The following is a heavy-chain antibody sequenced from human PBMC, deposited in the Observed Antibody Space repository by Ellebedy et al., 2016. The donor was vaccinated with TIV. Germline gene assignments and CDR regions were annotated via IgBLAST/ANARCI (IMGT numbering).Heavy chain of an antibody. D-gene: IGHD3-22*01. CDR3: ARGRGDYDSSGYYAYHDY. V-gene: IGHV1-46*01. J-gene: IGHJ4*02. CDR1: GYTFTSYY. CDR2: INPSGGST. Sequence: AASVKVSCKASGYTFTSYYMHWVRQAPGQGLEWMGIINPSGGSTSYAQKFQGRVTMTRDTSTSTVYMELSSLRSEDTAVYYCARGRGDYDSSGYYAYHDYWGQGTLVTVSS.